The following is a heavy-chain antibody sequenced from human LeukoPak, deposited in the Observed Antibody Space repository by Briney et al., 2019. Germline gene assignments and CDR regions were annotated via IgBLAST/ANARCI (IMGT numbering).Heavy chain of an antibody. Sequence: GALRLSCAASGFTFRSNWMSWVRQAPGKGLEWVANIKQDGSEKNYVDSVKGRFTVSRDNAKNSLYLQMNSLRAEDTAVYYCARDHTYGGFDYWGQGTLVTVSS. V-gene: IGHV3-7*01. J-gene: IGHJ4*02. CDR3: ARDHTYGGFDY. CDR2: IKQDGSEK. D-gene: IGHD4-23*01. CDR1: GFTFRSNW.